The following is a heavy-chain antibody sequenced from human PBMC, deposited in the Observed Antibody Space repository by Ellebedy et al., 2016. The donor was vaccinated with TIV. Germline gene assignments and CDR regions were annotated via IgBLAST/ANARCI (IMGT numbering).Heavy chain of an antibody. CDR3: ARGEHYYGSGSYHY. CDR1: GYTLTELS. Sequence: ASVKVSCXVSGYTLTELSMHWVRQAPGKGLEWMGGFDPEDGETIYAQKFQGRVTMTEDTSTDTAYMELSSLRSEDTAVYYCARGEHYYGSGSYHYWGQGTLVTVSS. V-gene: IGHV1-24*01. D-gene: IGHD3-10*01. J-gene: IGHJ4*02. CDR2: FDPEDGET.